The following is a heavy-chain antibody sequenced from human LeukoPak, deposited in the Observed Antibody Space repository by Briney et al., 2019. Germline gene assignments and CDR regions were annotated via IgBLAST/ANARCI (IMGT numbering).Heavy chain of an antibody. CDR1: GITFSSYP. CDR2: ISGSGGNT. CDR3: ALGLLGF. V-gene: IGHV3-23*01. J-gene: IGHJ4*02. D-gene: IGHD3-16*01. Sequence: GSLRLSCATSGITFSSYPMSWVRQAPGKGLEWVSGISGSGGNTYYAKSVKGRITISRDNSKNKVDLQMNRLRAEHTAVYFCALGLLGFWGEGTLVTVSS.